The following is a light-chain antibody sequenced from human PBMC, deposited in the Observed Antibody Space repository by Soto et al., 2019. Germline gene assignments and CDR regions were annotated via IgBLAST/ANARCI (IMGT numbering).Light chain of an antibody. CDR3: QKYNSAPYT. Sequence: DIQMTQSPSSLSASVGDRVTITCRASQGISNYLTCYQQKPGKVPKLLIYAASTLQSGVPSRFSGSGSGTDFTLTISSLQPEDVATYYWQKYNSAPYTFGQGTKLEIK. V-gene: IGKV1-27*01. J-gene: IGKJ2*01. CDR1: QGISNY. CDR2: AAS.